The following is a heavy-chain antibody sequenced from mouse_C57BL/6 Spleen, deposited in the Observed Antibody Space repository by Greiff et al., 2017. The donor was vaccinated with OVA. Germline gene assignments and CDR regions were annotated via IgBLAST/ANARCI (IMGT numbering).Heavy chain of an antibody. D-gene: IGHD1-1*01. CDR2: INPSSGYT. V-gene: IGHV1-7*01. CDR3: ARGITTVVVPDAMDY. Sequence: QVQLQQSGAELAKPGASVKLSCKASGYNFTSYWMHLVKQRPGPGLEWIGYINPSSGYTKYNQKFKDKATLTADKSSSTAYMQLSSLTYEDSAVYYCARGITTVVVPDAMDYGGQGTSVTVAS. CDR1: GYNFTSYW. J-gene: IGHJ4*01.